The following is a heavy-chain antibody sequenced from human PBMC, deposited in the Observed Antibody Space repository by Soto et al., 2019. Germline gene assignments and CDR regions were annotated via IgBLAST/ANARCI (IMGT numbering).Heavy chain of an antibody. CDR3: ARVGSGYDPTYYFDY. D-gene: IGHD5-12*01. Sequence: QVQLQESGPGLVKPSQTLSLTCTVSGGSISSGDYYWSWIRQPPGKGLEWIGYIYYSGSTYYNPSLKSRATIAVDPSKNQVSLKLSSVTAADTAVYYCARVGSGYDPTYYFDYWGQGTLVTVSS. V-gene: IGHV4-30-4*01. J-gene: IGHJ4*02. CDR2: IYYSGST. CDR1: GGSISSGDYY.